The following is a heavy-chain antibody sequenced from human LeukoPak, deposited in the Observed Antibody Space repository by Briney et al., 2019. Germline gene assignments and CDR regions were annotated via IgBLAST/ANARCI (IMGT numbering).Heavy chain of an antibody. CDR3: ARGSGYCSSTSCYLRWGYFDY. V-gene: IGHV1-46*01. CDR1: GYTFTSYY. J-gene: IGHJ4*02. CDR2: INPSGGST. D-gene: IGHD2-2*01. Sequence: GASVKVFCKASGYTFTSYYTHWVRQAPERGLEWMGIINPSGGSTSYAQKFQGRVTMTRDMSTSTVYMELSSLRSEDTAVYYCARGSGYCSSTSCYLRWGYFDYWGQGTLVTVSS.